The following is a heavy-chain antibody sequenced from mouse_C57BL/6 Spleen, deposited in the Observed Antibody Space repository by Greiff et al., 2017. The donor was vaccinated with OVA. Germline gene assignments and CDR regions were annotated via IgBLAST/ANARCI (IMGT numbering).Heavy chain of an antibody. CDR1: GFSLTSYG. D-gene: IGHD1-1*01. CDR3: DRNSRTTVVYFDV. Sequence: VQLQQSGPGLVQPSQSLSITCTVSGFSLTSYGVHWVRQSPGKGLEWLGVIWSGGSTDYNAAFISRLSISKDNSKSQVFFKMNSLQADDTAIYYCDRNSRTTVVYFDVWGTGTTVTVSS. CDR2: IWSGGST. J-gene: IGHJ1*03. V-gene: IGHV2-2*01.